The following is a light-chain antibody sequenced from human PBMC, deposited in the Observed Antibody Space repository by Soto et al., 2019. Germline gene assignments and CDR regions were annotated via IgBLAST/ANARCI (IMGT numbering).Light chain of an antibody. Sequence: DIQMTQSPSSLSASVGGRVTSTCQASQDISNYVNWYQQKPGKAPKLLIYDASNLEAGVPSRFSGSGSGTDFTFTISSLQPEDIATYYCQQCDNLPLTCGGGTKVDIK. J-gene: IGKJ4*01. CDR3: QQCDNLPLT. V-gene: IGKV1-33*01. CDR2: DAS. CDR1: QDISNY.